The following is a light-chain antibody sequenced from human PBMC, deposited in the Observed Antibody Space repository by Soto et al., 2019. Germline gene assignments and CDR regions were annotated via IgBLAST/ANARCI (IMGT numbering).Light chain of an antibody. V-gene: IGKV3-15*01. J-gene: IGKJ4*01. Sequence: EIVMTQSPATLSVSPGDRATLSCRASQSVSSSLAWYQQIPGQAPRLLIYGASTRATGIPARFGGSGSGTEFTLTISSLQSEDFAVYYCQQYNNWPPLTFGGGTKVDIK. CDR3: QQYNNWPPLT. CDR2: GAS. CDR1: QSVSSS.